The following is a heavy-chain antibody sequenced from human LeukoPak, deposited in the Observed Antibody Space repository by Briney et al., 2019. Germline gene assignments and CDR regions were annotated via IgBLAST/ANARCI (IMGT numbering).Heavy chain of an antibody. Sequence: PSETLSLTCAVSGGSISCGDYYWSWIRQPPGKGLKWIGYIFYSGNTYCNPSLKSRVPISVDTSKNRFSLKLSSVTAADTAVYYCARGFVYGDYVNWGQGTLVTVSS. J-gene: IGHJ4*02. V-gene: IGHV4-30-4*01. CDR1: GGSISCGDYY. CDR3: ARGFVYGDYVN. D-gene: IGHD4-17*01. CDR2: IFYSGNT.